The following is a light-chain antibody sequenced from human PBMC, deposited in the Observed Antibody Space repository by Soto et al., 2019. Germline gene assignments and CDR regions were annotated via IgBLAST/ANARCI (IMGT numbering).Light chain of an antibody. CDR1: SSDVGGYNY. V-gene: IGLV2-14*01. Sequence: QSALTQPASVSGSPGQSIIISCTGTSSDVGGYNYVSWYQHHPGKAPKLMIYDVSNRPSGVSNRFSGSKSGNTASLTISGLQPEDEADYYCTSYTGSSTLVVFGGGTKVTVL. CDR3: TSYTGSSTLVV. J-gene: IGLJ2*01. CDR2: DVS.